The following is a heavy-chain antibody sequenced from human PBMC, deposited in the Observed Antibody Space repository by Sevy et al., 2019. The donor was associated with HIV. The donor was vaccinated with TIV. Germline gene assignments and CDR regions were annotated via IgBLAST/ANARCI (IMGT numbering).Heavy chain of an antibody. V-gene: IGHV3-30*18. D-gene: IGHD3-10*01. J-gene: IGHJ4*02. CDR2: ILYDGSNE. CDR3: AKGLHYGSGSYYGGTDY. CDR1: GFTFNGYG. Sequence: GGSLRLSCAASGFTFNGYGMHWVRQAPGKELEWVAVILYDGSNEYYADSVKGRFTISRDNSKNTVYLQMNRLRTEDTAVYYCAKGLHYGSGSYYGGTDYWGQGTLVTVSS.